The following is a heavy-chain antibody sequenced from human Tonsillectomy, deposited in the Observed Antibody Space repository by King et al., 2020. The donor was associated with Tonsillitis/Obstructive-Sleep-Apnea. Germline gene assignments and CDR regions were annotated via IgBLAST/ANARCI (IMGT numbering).Heavy chain of an antibody. CDR1: GYTFTSYA. D-gene: IGHD4-11*01. Sequence: VQLVESGSELKKPGASVKVSCKASGYTFTSYALNWVRQAPGQGLEWMGWINTNTGHPSYAQGFTGRFVFSLDTSVSTAYLQVSSLKAEDTAVYYCAREVYSNYDDYYYMDVWGKGTTVTVSS. J-gene: IGHJ6*03. CDR2: INTNTGHP. CDR3: AREVYSNYDDYYYMDV. V-gene: IGHV7-4-1*02.